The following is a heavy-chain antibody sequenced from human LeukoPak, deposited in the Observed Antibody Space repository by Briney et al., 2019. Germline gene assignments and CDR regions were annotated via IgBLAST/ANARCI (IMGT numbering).Heavy chain of an antibody. V-gene: IGHV3-48*01. CDR3: ARGPMITLGGVIAPFAY. Sequence: GGSLRLSCAASGFTFSSYSMNWVRQAPGKGLEWVSYITSSSSTIYYADSVKGRFTISRDNAKNSLYLQMNNLRAEDTAVYDCARGPMITLGGVIAPFAYWGEEPLFTVSS. J-gene: IGHJ4*02. CDR2: ITSSSSTI. D-gene: IGHD3-16*02. CDR1: GFTFSSYS.